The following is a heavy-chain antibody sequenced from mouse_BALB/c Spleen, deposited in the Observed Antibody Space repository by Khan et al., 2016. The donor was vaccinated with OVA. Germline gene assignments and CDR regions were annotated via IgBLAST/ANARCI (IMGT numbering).Heavy chain of an antibody. V-gene: IGHV3-2*02. CDR2: INYSGST. J-gene: IGHJ3*01. CDR1: GYSITSYYA. Sequence: EVQLQESGPGLVKPSQSLSLTCTVTGYSITSYYAWNWIRQFPENRLAWVGDINYSGSTSNKPSLKSRMSSSQDTSKNQIFLQLNSVTTEDKSRCYCVRGMSYWGEGTLVTVSS. CDR3: VRGMSY.